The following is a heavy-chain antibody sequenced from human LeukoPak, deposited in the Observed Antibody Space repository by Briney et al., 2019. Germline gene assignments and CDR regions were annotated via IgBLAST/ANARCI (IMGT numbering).Heavy chain of an antibody. CDR3: AKARLRGSSGRQIGPNWFDP. D-gene: IGHD6-19*01. CDR2: ISGSAGST. J-gene: IGHJ5*02. CDR1: GFTFSSYA. V-gene: IGHV3-23*01. Sequence: GGSLILSCAASGFTFSSYAMSWVRQAPGKGLEWVSAISGSAGSTYYADSVKGRFTISRDNSKNTLYLQMNSLRAEDTAVYYCAKARLRGSSGRQIGPNWFDPWGQGTLVTVSS.